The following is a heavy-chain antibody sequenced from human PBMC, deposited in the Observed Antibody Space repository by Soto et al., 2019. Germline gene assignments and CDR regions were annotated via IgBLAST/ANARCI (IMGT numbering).Heavy chain of an antibody. V-gene: IGHV1-69*12. CDR3: ARSTPLYMAFDY. CDR1: GGTFSSYA. D-gene: IGHD3-10*01. CDR2: IIPIFGTA. Sequence: QVQLVQSGAEVKKPGSSVKVSCKASGGTFSSYAISWVRQAPGQGLEWMGGIIPIFGTANYAQKFQGRVTIXAXXSTSTAYMELSSLRSEDTAVYYCARSTPLYMAFDYWGQGTLVTVSS. J-gene: IGHJ4*02.